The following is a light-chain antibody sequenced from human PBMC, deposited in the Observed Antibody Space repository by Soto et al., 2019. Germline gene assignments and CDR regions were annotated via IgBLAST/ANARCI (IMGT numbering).Light chain of an antibody. CDR1: QDINSY. CDR2: GAS. V-gene: IGKV1D-16*01. J-gene: IGKJ4*01. CDR3: QQYNIYPLT. Sequence: DVQMTQSPSSLSASVGDRVTITCRASQDINSYLAWYQQKPGNAPKSLIYGASSLQTVVPSRFSGRESGTDFTLTISNLQPEDSATYYCQQYNIYPLTFGGGTKVEIK.